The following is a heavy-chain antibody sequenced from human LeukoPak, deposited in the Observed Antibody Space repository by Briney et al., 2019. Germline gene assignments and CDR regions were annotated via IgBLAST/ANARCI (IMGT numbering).Heavy chain of an antibody. V-gene: IGHV1-18*01. CDR1: GYTFTSYG. CDR3: ARDFVCSSTSCYGMDV. J-gene: IGHJ6*02. D-gene: IGHD2-2*01. Sequence: ASVKVSCKASGYTFTSYGISWVRQAPGQGLEWMGWISAYNGNTNYAQKLQGRVTMTTDTSTSTAYMELRSLRSDDTAVYYCARDFVCSSTSCYGMDVWGQGTTVTVPS. CDR2: ISAYNGNT.